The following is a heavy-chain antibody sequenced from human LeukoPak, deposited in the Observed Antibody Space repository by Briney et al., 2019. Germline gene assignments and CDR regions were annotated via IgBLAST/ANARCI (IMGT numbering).Heavy chain of an antibody. CDR2: ISYDVSNK. D-gene: IGHD3-22*01. CDR3: ARNQYESSGYYYFEY. CDR1: GFTFSSYA. Sequence: SGRSLRLSCAASGFTFSSYAMHWVRQAPGKGLEWVALISYDVSNKYYAESVKGRFTISRDNSKNTLYLQMNSLRVEDTAVYYCARNQYESSGYYYFEYWGQGTLVTVSS. V-gene: IGHV3-30-3*01. J-gene: IGHJ4*02.